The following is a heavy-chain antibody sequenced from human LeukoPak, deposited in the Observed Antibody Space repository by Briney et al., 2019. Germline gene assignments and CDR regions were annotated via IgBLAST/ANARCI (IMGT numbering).Heavy chain of an antibody. D-gene: IGHD2-15*01. CDR1: GFTFSSYW. Sequence: GGSLRLSCAASGFTFSSYWMSWVRQAPGKGLEWVANIKQDGSEKYYVDSVKGRFTISRDNAKNSLYLQMNSLRAEDTAVYYCARGDYCSGGSCLFDYWGQGTLATVSS. J-gene: IGHJ4*02. CDR3: ARGDYCSGGSCLFDY. V-gene: IGHV3-7*01. CDR2: IKQDGSEK.